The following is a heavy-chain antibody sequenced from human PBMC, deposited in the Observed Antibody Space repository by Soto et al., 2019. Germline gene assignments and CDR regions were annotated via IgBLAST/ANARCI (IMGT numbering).Heavy chain of an antibody. CDR1: GFTFSSYA. CDR3: ATGGPPYCSSTSCPYGMDV. D-gene: IGHD2-2*01. J-gene: IGHJ6*01. V-gene: IGHV3-23*01. CDR2: ISGSGGST. Sequence: GGSLRLSCAASGFTFSSYAMSWVRQAPGKGLEWVSAISGSGGSTYYADSVKGRSTISRDNSKNTLYLQMNSLRAEDTAVYYCATGGPPYCSSTSCPYGMDVWGQGTTVTVSS.